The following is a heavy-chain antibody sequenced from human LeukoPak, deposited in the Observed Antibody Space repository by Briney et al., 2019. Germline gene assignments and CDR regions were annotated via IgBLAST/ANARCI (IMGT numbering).Heavy chain of an antibody. J-gene: IGHJ4*02. D-gene: IGHD3-22*01. CDR1: GFTFSSYS. Sequence: GGTLRLSCAASGFTFSSYSMNWVRQAPGKGLEWVSSISSSSSYIYYADSVKGRFTIYRDNAKNSLYLQMNSLRAEDTAVYYCARGPGRITMITRGGYWGQGTLVTVSS. CDR3: ARGPGRITMITRGGY. CDR2: ISSSSSYI. V-gene: IGHV3-21*01.